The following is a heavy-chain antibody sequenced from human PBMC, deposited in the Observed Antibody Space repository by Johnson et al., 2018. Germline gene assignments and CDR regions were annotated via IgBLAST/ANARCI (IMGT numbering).Heavy chain of an antibody. J-gene: IGHJ6*02. V-gene: IGHV3-30*18. CDR3: AKDQLLWFGSKYYDYGMDV. CDR1: GFTFSSYG. CDR2: ISNDGSNK. Sequence: QVQLVESGGGVVQPGRSLRLSCAASGFTFSSYGMHWVRQAPGKGLEWVAVISNDGSNKYYADSVKGRFTISRDNSKNTLYLQMNSLRAEDTAVDYCAKDQLLWFGSKYYDYGMDVWGQGTTVTVSS. D-gene: IGHD3-10*01.